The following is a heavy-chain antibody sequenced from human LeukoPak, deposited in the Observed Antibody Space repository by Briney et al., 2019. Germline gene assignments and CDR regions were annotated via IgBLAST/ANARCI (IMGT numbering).Heavy chain of an antibody. Sequence: PGRSLRLSCAASGFTFSSHDMHWVRQAPGKGLEWVAIISYDGGKKDYADSVKGRFTISRDNSKNSLYLQMNSLRAEDTAVYYCAKGAYAESGFCTGGGCYPYYYYYMDVWGKGTTVTVSS. CDR2: ISYDGGKK. D-gene: IGHD2-15*01. J-gene: IGHJ6*03. CDR1: GFTFSSHD. V-gene: IGHV3-33*05. CDR3: AKGAYAESGFCTGGGCYPYYYYYMDV.